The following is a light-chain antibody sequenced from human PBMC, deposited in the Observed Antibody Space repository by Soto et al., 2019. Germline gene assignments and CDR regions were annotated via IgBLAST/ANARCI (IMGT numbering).Light chain of an antibody. J-gene: IGKJ4*01. CDR2: GMS. Sequence: EIVMTQSPATLSVSPGERATLSCRASQSISSKLAWYQQKPGQAPRLLIYGMSTRATGVPARFSGSGSGTEFTLIISSLQSEDLAVYYCQQYDSWPPLTFGGGPKVDIK. CDR3: QQYDSWPPLT. CDR1: QSISSK. V-gene: IGKV3-15*01.